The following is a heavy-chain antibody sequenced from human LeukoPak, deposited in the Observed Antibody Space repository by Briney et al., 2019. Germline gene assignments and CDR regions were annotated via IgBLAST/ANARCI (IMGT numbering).Heavy chain of an antibody. CDR1: GGSISSYY. V-gene: IGHV4-4*07. Sequence: SETLSLTCTVSGGSISSYYWSWIRQPAGKGLEWIGRIYTSGSTNYNPSLKSRVTMSVDTSKNQFSLKLGSVTAADTAVYYCARDKTGYDYVWGSYRLDAFDIWGQGTMVTVSS. CDR2: IYTSGST. D-gene: IGHD3-16*02. J-gene: IGHJ3*02. CDR3: ARDKTGYDYVWGSYRLDAFDI.